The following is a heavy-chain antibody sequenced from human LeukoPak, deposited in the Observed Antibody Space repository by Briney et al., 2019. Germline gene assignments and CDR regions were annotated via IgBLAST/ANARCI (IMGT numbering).Heavy chain of an antibody. J-gene: IGHJ3*02. D-gene: IGHD1-26*01. V-gene: IGHV1-69*05. CDR2: IIPIFGTA. Sequence: ASVKVSCKASGYTFTSYGISWVRQAPGQGLEWMGGIIPIFGTANYAQKFQGRVTITTDESTSTAYMELSSLRSEDTAVYYCARDREGGSIDAFDIWGQGTMVTVSS. CDR3: ARDREGGSIDAFDI. CDR1: GYTFTSYG.